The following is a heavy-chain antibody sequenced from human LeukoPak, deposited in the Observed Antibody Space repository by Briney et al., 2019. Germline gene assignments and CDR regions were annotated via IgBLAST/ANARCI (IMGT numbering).Heavy chain of an antibody. J-gene: IGHJ4*02. D-gene: IGHD5-18*01. V-gene: IGHV4-59*12. Sequence: ASEALSLTCTVSGGSISSYYWSWIRQPPGKGLEWIGYIYYSGSTNYNPSLKSRVTISVDTSKNQFSLKLSSVTAADTAVYYCAQRGYSYGYVRPGLGYWGQGTLVTVSS. CDR1: GGSISSYY. CDR2: IYYSGST. CDR3: AQRGYSYGYVRPGLGY.